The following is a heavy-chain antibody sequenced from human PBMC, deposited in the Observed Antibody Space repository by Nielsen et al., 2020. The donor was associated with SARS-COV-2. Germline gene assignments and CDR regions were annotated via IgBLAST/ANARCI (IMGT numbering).Heavy chain of an antibody. D-gene: IGHD3/OR15-3a*01. Sequence: ASVKVSCKASGYTFTDYYIHWVRQAPGQGLEWMGRINPNSGGTNYAQKFQGRVTVTTDTSISTAYMELSRLRSDDTAVYYCARARATIFGLVMSYGMDVWGQGTTVAVSS. V-gene: IGHV1-2*06. J-gene: IGHJ6*02. CDR3: ARARATIFGLVMSYGMDV. CDR2: INPNSGGT. CDR1: GYTFTDYY.